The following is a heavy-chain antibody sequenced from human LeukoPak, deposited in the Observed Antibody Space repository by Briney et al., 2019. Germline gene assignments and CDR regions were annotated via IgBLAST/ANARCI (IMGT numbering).Heavy chain of an antibody. J-gene: IGHJ4*02. Sequence: PSETLSLTCTVSGDSISSGYYWGWIRQPPGKGLEWIGSIYHRGSTYYNPSLKSRVTISVDTSKNQFSLKLSSVTAADTAVYYCARYDRGGSGSSNFDYWGQGTLVTVSS. CDR3: ARYDRGGSGSSNFDY. D-gene: IGHD3-10*01. CDR1: GDSISSGYY. V-gene: IGHV4-38-2*02. CDR2: IYHRGST.